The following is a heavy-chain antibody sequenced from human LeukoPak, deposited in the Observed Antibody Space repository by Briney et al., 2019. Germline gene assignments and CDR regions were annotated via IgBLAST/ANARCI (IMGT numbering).Heavy chain of an antibody. D-gene: IGHD3-22*01. CDR3: AKGMTMVVVVIDLDY. V-gene: IGHV3-11*01. CDR2: ISSSGSTI. J-gene: IGHJ4*02. Sequence: GGSLRLSCAASRFTFSDYYVGWISQARGKGLEWVSYISSSGSTIYYADSVKGRFTISRDNAKNSLYLQMNSLRAEDTAVYYCAKGMTMVVVVIDLDYWGQGSLVTVSS. CDR1: RFTFSDYY.